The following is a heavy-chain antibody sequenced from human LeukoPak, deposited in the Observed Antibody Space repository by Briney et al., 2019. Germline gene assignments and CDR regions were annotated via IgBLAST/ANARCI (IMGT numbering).Heavy chain of an antibody. CDR1: GFTVSSNY. D-gene: IGHD3-16*02. Sequence: GGSLGLSCAASGFTVSSNYMSWVRQAPGKGLEWVSVIYSGGSTYYADSVKGRFTISRDNSKNTLYLQMNSLRAEDTAVYYCARVRITFGGVIVYFDYWGQGTLVTVSS. V-gene: IGHV3-66*01. J-gene: IGHJ4*02. CDR2: IYSGGST. CDR3: ARVRITFGGVIVYFDY.